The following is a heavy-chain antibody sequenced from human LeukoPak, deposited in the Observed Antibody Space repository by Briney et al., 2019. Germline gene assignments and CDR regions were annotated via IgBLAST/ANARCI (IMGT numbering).Heavy chain of an antibody. CDR3: ARETMITFGGVIASGGFDY. Sequence: GGSLRLSCAASGFTFSSYAMHWVRQAPGKGLEWVAVISYDGSNKYYADSVKGRFTISRDNSKNTLYLQMNSLRAEDTAVYYCARETMITFGGVIASGGFDYWGQGTLVTVSS. J-gene: IGHJ4*02. CDR2: ISYDGSNK. D-gene: IGHD3-16*02. V-gene: IGHV3-30*04. CDR1: GFTFSSYA.